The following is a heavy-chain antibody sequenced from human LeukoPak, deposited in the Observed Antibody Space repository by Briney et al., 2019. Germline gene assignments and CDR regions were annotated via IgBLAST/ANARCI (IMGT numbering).Heavy chain of an antibody. CDR1: GASFSRYY. Sequence: SYTLSLTCTVSGASFSRYYWSWIRQSPGKGLEWIGYIYYSGSTRYNPSLKSRVSIFVDTAKDQISLKLSPVTAAVTAVYYCASGRGGSGTIPGIDFWGQRTLVTVSS. J-gene: IGHJ4*02. CDR2: IYYSGST. D-gene: IGHD2-15*01. V-gene: IGHV4-59*07. CDR3: ASGRGGSGTIPGIDF.